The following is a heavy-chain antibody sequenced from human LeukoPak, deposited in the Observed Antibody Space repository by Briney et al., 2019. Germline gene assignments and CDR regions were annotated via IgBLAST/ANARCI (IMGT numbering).Heavy chain of an antibody. CDR2: IKTDGSIT. Sequence: GGSLRLSCAASGFTFSSYGMHWVRQAPGKGPVWVSRIKTDGSITDYADFVKGRFTISRDNAKNSLYLQMNSLRAEDTAVYYCARRYSYGNHFDYWGQGTLVTVSS. CDR3: ARRYSYGNHFDY. D-gene: IGHD5-18*01. CDR1: GFTFSSYG. V-gene: IGHV3-74*01. J-gene: IGHJ4*02.